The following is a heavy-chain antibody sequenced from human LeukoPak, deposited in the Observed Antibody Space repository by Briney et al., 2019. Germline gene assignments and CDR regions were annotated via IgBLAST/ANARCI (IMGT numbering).Heavy chain of an antibody. Sequence: GGSLRLSCAASGFTFSSYGMHWVRQAPGKGLEWVAFIRYDGSNKYYADSVKGRFTISRDNSKNTLYLQMNSLRAEDTAVYYCAKDGPPDRSGYYFLNYWGQGTLVTVSS. CDR1: GFTFSSYG. CDR2: IRYDGSNK. CDR3: AKDGPPDRSGYYFLNY. V-gene: IGHV3-30*02. D-gene: IGHD3-22*01. J-gene: IGHJ4*02.